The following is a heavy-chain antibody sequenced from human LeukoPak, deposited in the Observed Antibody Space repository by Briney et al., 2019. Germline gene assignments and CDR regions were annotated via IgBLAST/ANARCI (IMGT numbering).Heavy chain of an antibody. Sequence: SETLSLTCAVYGGSFSGYYWSWIRQPPGKGLEWIGEINHSGSTNYNPSLKSRVTISVDTSKNQFSLKLSSVTAADTAVYYCARGGRGYYYGSGSYPPTYNWFDPWGQGTLVTVSS. CDR2: INHSGST. CDR1: GGSFSGYY. D-gene: IGHD3-10*01. CDR3: ARGGRGYYYGSGSYPPTYNWFDP. V-gene: IGHV4-34*01. J-gene: IGHJ5*02.